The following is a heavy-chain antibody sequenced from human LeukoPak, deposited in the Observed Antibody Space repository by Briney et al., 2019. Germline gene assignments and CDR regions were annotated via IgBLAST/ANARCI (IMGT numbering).Heavy chain of an antibody. CDR1: SGSISSSNW. CDR3: ARAIYDSSGFYQDYAFDI. D-gene: IGHD3-22*01. Sequence: SETLSLTCAVSSGSISSSNWWSWVRQPPGKGLEWIGEIYHTGSTNYSPSLKSRVTISGDTSKNQFSLKLNSVTAADTAVYYCARAIYDSSGFYQDYAFDIWGQGTMVTVSS. V-gene: IGHV4-4*02. J-gene: IGHJ3*02. CDR2: IYHTGST.